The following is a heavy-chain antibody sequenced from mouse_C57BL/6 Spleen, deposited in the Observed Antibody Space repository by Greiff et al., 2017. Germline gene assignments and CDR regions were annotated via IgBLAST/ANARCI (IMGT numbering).Heavy chain of an antibody. V-gene: IGHV1-26*01. CDR1: GYTFTDYY. CDR2: IIPNNGGT. D-gene: IGHD3-1*01. Sequence: VQLQQSGPELVKPGASVKISCKASGYTFTDYYMNWVKQSHGKSLEWIGDIIPNNGGTSYNQKFKGKATLTVEKSSSTAYMELRSLTSEDSAVYYCARNSGYFDVWGTGTAVTVSS. CDR3: ARNSGYFDV. J-gene: IGHJ1*03.